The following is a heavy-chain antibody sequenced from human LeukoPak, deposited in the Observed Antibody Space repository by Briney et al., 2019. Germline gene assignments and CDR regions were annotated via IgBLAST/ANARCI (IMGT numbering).Heavy chain of an antibody. D-gene: IGHD3-22*01. CDR1: GFTFSDYY. J-gene: IGHJ1*01. CDR3: ARGTLDYYDSSVSEYFQH. CDR2: ISSSGSTI. Sequence: GGSLRLSCAASGFTFSDYYMSWIRQAPGKGLEWVSYISSSGSTIYYADSVKGRFTISRDNAKNSLYLQMNSLRAEDTAVYYCARGTLDYYDSSVSEYFQHWGQGTLVTVSS. V-gene: IGHV3-11*04.